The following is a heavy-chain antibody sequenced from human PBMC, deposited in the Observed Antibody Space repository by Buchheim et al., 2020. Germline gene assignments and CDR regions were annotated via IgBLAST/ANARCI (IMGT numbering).Heavy chain of an antibody. CDR3: ARDYYDFWSGYAY. V-gene: IGHV3-30-3*01. CDR1: GFTFSSYA. J-gene: IGHJ4*02. CDR2: ISYDGSNK. Sequence: QVQLVESGGGVVQPGRSLRLSCAASGFTFSSYAMHWVRQAPGKGLEWVAVISYDGSNKYYADSVKGRFTISRANTKNTLYLQMNSLRAEDTAVYYCARDYYDFWSGYAYWGQGTL. D-gene: IGHD3-3*01.